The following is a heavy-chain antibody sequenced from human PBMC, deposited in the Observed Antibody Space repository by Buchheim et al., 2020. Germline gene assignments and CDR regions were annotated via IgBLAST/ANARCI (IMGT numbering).Heavy chain of an antibody. CDR2: IYHSGST. J-gene: IGHJ4*02. CDR3: ARSPRGSYRYYFDY. D-gene: IGHD1-26*01. V-gene: IGHV4-39*01. Sequence: QLQLQESGPGLVKPSETPSLTCTVSGGSITSNYYYWGWTRQPPRKALEWIGSIYHSGSTYYSPSLKSRVTLSVDTSKSQFSLKISAMTAADTAVYYCARSPRGSYRYYFDYWGQGAL. CDR1: GGSITSNYYY.